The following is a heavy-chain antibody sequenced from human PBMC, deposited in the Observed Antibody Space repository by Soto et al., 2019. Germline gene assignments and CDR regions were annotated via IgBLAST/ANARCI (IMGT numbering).Heavy chain of an antibody. Sequence: PVGSLRLSCAASGFTFNNYGMSWVRQAPGKGLEWVSAITDSGGSTYCADSVKGRFTISRDNSKNTVYLQMNSLRAEDTAVYYCAKAATVVTLYYFDYWGQGTLVTVSS. CDR3: AKAATVVTLYYFDY. CDR2: ITDSGGST. D-gene: IGHD4-17*01. CDR1: GFTFNNYG. V-gene: IGHV3-23*01. J-gene: IGHJ4*02.